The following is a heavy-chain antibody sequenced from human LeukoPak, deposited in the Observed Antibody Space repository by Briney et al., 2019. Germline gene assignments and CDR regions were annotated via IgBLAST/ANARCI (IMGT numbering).Heavy chain of an antibody. Sequence: GGSLRLSCAASGFTFSSCAMSWVRQAPGKGLEWVSLISGSGDSRYYADSVKGRFTISRDNSKDTLYLLMNSLRAEDTAIYYCARDIQLSTWGLGTMVTVSS. V-gene: IGHV3-23*01. CDR3: ARDIQLST. CDR1: GFTFSSCA. D-gene: IGHD5-24*01. CDR2: ISGSGDSR. J-gene: IGHJ3*01.